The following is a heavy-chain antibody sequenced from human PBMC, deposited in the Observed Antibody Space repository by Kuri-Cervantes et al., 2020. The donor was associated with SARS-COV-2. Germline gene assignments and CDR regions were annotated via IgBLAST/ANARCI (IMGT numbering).Heavy chain of an antibody. CDR2: INHSGST. CDR3: ARRGPTTVTTFTSLAEVGFQH. D-gene: IGHD4-17*01. J-gene: IGHJ1*01. Sequence: ESLKISCAVSGRSFSGYYWSSVRQLPGKGLEWIGEINHSGSTNYNPSLKSRVTISVDTSKNHFSLKLSTVTAADTAVYYCARRGPTTVTTFTSLAEVGFQHWGQGTLVTVSS. V-gene: IGHV4-34*01. CDR1: GRSFSGYY.